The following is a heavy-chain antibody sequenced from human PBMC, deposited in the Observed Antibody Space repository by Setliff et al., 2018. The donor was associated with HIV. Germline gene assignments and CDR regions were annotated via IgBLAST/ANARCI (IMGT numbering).Heavy chain of an antibody. CDR2: INHSGNN. Sequence: SETLSLTCTVYCYSLDSGYYWGWLRQPPGKEPEWIGSINHSGNNYYYPSLKSRVTMSVDTSKNQFSLRLISVTATDTAVYYCARHLASSSGFPLDFWGQGILVTVSS. J-gene: IGHJ4*02. CDR3: ARHLASSSGFPLDF. CDR1: CYSLDSGYY. D-gene: IGHD6-6*01. V-gene: IGHV4-38-2*02.